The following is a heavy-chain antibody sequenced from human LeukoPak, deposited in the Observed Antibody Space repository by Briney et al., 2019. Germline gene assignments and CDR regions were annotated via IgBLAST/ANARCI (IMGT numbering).Heavy chain of an antibody. Sequence: PSETLSLTFTVSGESIRSSNWWSWVRQPPGKGLEWIGEIYHSGTTNYNPSLKSRVTISFATSTNQFFLDLSPVTAADTAVYYCSNKVYCSTTSCHPAGYWGLGSLVTVSS. CDR3: SNKVYCSTTSCHPAGY. J-gene: IGHJ4*02. D-gene: IGHD2-2*01. CDR1: GESIRSSNW. V-gene: IGHV4-4*02. CDR2: IYHSGTT.